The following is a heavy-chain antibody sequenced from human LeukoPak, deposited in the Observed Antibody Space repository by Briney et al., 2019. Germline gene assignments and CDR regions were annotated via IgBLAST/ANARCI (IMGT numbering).Heavy chain of an antibody. V-gene: IGHV3-23*01. CDR2: ISGSGGST. CDR1: GCTFSKFA. CDR3: AELGITMIGGV. J-gene: IGHJ6*04. D-gene: IGHD3-10*02. Sequence: GGSLRLSCAVSGCTFSKFAMSWVRQAPGKVLGWVSAISGSGGSTFYADSVKGRFTISRDNAKNSLYLQMNSLRAEDTAVYYCAELGITMIGGVWGKGTTVTISS.